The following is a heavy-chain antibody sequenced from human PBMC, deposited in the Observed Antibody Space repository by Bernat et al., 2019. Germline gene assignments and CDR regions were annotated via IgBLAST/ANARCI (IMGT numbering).Heavy chain of an antibody. CDR1: EFTFSSYV. Sequence: QVHLVESGGGVVQPGRSLRLSCAASEFTFSSYVMHWVRQAPGKGLEWVAVIWYDGSNEYYADSVKSRLTISRDNSENTLYLQVNSQRAEDTAVDYCAREVRMGRFDYWGRGTLVTVSS. CDR3: AREVRMGRFDY. J-gene: IGHJ4*02. D-gene: IGHD2-15*01. CDR2: IWYDGSNE. V-gene: IGHV3-33*01.